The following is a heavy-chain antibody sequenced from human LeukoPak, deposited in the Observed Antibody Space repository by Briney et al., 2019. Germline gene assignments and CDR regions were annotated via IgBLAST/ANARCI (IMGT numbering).Heavy chain of an antibody. J-gene: IGHJ4*02. Sequence: GGSLRLSCAASGFTFSSYGMHWVRQAPGKGLDWVAVISYDGSNKYYADSAKGRFTISRDNSKNTLYLQMNSLRAEDTAVYYCAKDRFRYYYGSGSYGDYWGQGTLVTVSS. CDR3: AKDRFRYYYGSGSYGDY. D-gene: IGHD3-10*01. V-gene: IGHV3-30*18. CDR1: GFTFSSYG. CDR2: ISYDGSNK.